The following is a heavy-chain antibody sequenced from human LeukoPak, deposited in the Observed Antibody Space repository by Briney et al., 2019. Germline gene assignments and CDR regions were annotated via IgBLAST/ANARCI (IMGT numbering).Heavy chain of an antibody. J-gene: IGHJ4*02. D-gene: IGHD6-13*01. V-gene: IGHV1-24*01. Sequence: ASVKVSCKVSGYTLTELSMHWVRQAPGKGLEWMGGFDPEDGETIYAQKFQGRITMTEDTSTDTAYMELSSLRSEDTAVYYCATGVFWIAAAGEPLDYWGQGTLVTVSS. CDR1: GYTLTELS. CDR3: ATGVFWIAAAGEPLDY. CDR2: FDPEDGET.